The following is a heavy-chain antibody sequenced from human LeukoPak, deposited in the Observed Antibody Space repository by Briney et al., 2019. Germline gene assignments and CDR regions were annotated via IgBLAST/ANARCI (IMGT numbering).Heavy chain of an antibody. D-gene: IGHD7-27*01. CDR2: ISSSSSYI. CDR1: GFTFSSYS. Sequence: GGSLRLPCAASGFTFSSYSMNWVRQAPGKGLEWVSSISSSSSYIYYADSVKGRFTISRDNAKNSLYLQMNSLRAEDTAVYHCARARGESFDYWGQGTLVTVSS. J-gene: IGHJ4*02. V-gene: IGHV3-21*01. CDR3: ARARGESFDY.